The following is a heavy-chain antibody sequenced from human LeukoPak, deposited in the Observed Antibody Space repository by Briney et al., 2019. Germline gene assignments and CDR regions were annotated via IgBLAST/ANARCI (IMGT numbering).Heavy chain of an antibody. V-gene: IGHV3-48*03. CDR1: GFTFSSYE. D-gene: IGHD6-19*01. CDR2: ISSSGSTI. CDR3: ARCHSSGWTGYYYGMDV. J-gene: IGHJ6*02. Sequence: PGGSLRLSCAASGFTFSSYEMNWVRQAPGKGLEWVSYISSSGSTIYHADSVKGRFTISRDNAKNSLYLQMNSLRAEDTAVYYCARCHSSGWTGYYYGMDVWGQGTTVTVSS.